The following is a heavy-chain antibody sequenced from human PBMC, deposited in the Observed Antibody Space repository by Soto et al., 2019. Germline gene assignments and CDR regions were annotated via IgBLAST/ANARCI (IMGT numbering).Heavy chain of an antibody. V-gene: IGHV1-46*01. Sequence: ASVKVSCKASGYTFTSYYMHWVRQAPGQGLEWMGIINPSGGSTSYAQKFQGRATMTRDTSTSTVYMELSSLRSEDTAVYYCARDDQPGIAVAGTVNWFDPWGQGTLVTVSS. J-gene: IGHJ5*02. D-gene: IGHD6-19*01. CDR2: INPSGGST. CDR1: GYTFTSYY. CDR3: ARDDQPGIAVAGTVNWFDP.